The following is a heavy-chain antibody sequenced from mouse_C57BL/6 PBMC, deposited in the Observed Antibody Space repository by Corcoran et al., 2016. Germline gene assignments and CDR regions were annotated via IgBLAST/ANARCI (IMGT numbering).Heavy chain of an antibody. CDR2: IYPGDGDT. CDR3: ARERGYYYLGWFAY. V-gene: IGHV1-80*01. Sequence: QVQLQQSGAALVKPGATVKISCQAYGYAVSSYWMNWVKKRPVKGLGWMGQIYPGDGDTNYNGKFKGKATLTADKASSTADMQLSSLTSEDSAVYFCARERGYYYLGWFAYWGQGTLVTVSS. CDR1: GYAVSSYW. J-gene: IGHJ3*01. D-gene: IGHD2-4*01.